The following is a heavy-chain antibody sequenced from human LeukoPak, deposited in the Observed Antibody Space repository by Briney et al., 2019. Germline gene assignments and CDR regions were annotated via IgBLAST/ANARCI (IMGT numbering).Heavy chain of an antibody. J-gene: IGHJ6*03. Sequence: PSETLSLTCTVSGGSISSGSYYWSWIRQPAGKGLEWIGRIYTSGSTNYNPSLKSRVTISVDTSKNQFSLKLSSVTAADTAVYYCARDPEIQLWGGYYMDVWGKGTTVTVSS. CDR1: GGSISSGSYY. D-gene: IGHD5-18*01. CDR2: IYTSGST. CDR3: ARDPEIQLWGGYYMDV. V-gene: IGHV4-61*02.